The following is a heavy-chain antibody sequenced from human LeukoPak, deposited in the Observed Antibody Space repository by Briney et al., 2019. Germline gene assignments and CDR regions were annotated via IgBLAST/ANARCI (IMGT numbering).Heavy chain of an antibody. Sequence: ETLSLTCTVSGGSISSSSYYWGWIRQAPGKGLEWVSYISSSSSTTYYADSVKGRFTISRDNAKNSLFLQMNSLRAEDTAVYYCASPVNWGTFDYWGQGTLVTVSS. CDR2: ISSSSSTT. CDR1: GGSISSSS. J-gene: IGHJ4*02. V-gene: IGHV3-48*01. D-gene: IGHD7-27*01. CDR3: ASPVNWGTFDY.